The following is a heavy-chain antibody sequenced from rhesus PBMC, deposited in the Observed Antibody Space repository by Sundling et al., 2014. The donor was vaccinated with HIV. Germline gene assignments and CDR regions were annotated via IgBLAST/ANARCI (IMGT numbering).Heavy chain of an antibody. CDR1: GASISSNHW. CDR3: ARDAPSRGYSNGGSYLLAEKQYLDL. Sequence: QVQLQESGPSALKPSETLSLTCTVSGASISSNHWWSWIRQSPGKGLEWIGGLYGSIGSAEYNPSLRGRVAISKGTSKNRFSLKLSSVTAADTAVYYCARDAPSRGYSNGGSYLLAEKQYLDLWGQGAWSPSPQ. V-gene: IGHV4-93*01. J-gene: IGHJ1*01. CDR2: LYGSIGSA. D-gene: IGHD3-28*01.